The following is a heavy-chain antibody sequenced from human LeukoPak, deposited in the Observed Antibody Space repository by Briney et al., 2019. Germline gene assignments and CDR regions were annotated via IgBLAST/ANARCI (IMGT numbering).Heavy chain of an antibody. CDR1: GGSISSSSYY. J-gene: IGHJ4*02. D-gene: IGHD3-22*01. V-gene: IGHV4-39*01. CDR2: IYHSGST. Sequence: SETLSLTCTVSGGSISSSSYYWGWIRQPPGKGLEWIGSIYHSGSTYYNPSLKSRVTIAVETSKNQLSLKLSSVTAADTSVYYCARQSSSGYSFWGQGTLVTISS. CDR3: ARQSSSGYSF.